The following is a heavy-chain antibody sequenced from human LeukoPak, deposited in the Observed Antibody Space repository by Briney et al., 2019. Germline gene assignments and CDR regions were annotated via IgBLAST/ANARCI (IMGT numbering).Heavy chain of an antibody. CDR1: GGTFSSYA. J-gene: IGHJ6*02. CDR2: PIPIFGTS. Sequence: GASVKVSCKASGGTFSSYAISWVRQAPGQGLEWMGGPIPIFGTSNYAQKFQGRVTITADESTSTAYMELSSLRSEDTAVYYCARRGLLWFGELLSDSYYYGMDVWGQGTTVTVSS. V-gene: IGHV1-69*13. CDR3: ARRGLLWFGELLSDSYYYGMDV. D-gene: IGHD3-10*01.